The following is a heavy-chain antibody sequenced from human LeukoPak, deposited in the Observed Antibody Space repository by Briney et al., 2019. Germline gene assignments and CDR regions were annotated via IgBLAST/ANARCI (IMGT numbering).Heavy chain of an antibody. J-gene: IGHJ4*02. Sequence: PGGSLRLSCAASGFTFDDYGMSWVRQAPGKGLERVSDINWNGGSPIYADSVKGRFTISRDNAKNSLYLQMNSLRGEDTALYYCARDIGFGSGIGYFDYWGQGTLVTVPS. D-gene: IGHD3-10*01. CDR3: ARDIGFGSGIGYFDY. CDR2: INWNGGSP. CDR1: GFTFDDYG. V-gene: IGHV3-20*04.